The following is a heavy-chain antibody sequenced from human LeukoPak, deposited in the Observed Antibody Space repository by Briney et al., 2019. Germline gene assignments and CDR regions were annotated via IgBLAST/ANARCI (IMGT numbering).Heavy chain of an antibody. D-gene: IGHD5-18*01. CDR1: GFTFSDRD. Sequence: GGSLRLSCAASGFTFSDRDMDWVRQAPGKGPEWVGRSRNKAKSHTTECAASVKGRFTISRDNSNNSVWLQMDSLKSEDTAVYYCALWSYYYYGLDVWGQGTTVTVSS. J-gene: IGHJ6*02. CDR2: SRNKAKSHTT. V-gene: IGHV3-72*01. CDR3: ALWSYYYYGLDV.